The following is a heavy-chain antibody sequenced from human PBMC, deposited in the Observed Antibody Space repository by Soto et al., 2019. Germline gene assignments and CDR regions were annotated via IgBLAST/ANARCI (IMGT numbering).Heavy chain of an antibody. D-gene: IGHD2-15*01. J-gene: IGHJ4*02. Sequence: EVQVVESGGGLVKPGGSLRLSCAASGFTFSSYSMNWVRQAPGKGLEWVSSISSSSSYIYYADSVKGRFTISRDNAKNSLYLQMNSLRAEDTAVYYCARDGSGTYYFDYWGQGTLVTVSS. CDR3: ARDGSGTYYFDY. V-gene: IGHV3-21*01. CDR2: ISSSSSYI. CDR1: GFTFSSYS.